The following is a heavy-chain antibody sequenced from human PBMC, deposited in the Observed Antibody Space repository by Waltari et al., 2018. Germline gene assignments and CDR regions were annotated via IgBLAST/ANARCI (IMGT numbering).Heavy chain of an antibody. Sequence: QVLLVQSGSEVRKPGSSVKVSCKASGDTFRNFGFNWVRQAPGQGLEWMGGTIPICGRTNYAQRFKGRVTVSADESTRTAYMELNNLTSDDTAIYFCARRGDFKDWFDSWGQGTLVIVSS. D-gene: IGHD3-16*01. CDR3: ARRGDFKDWFDS. CDR2: TIPICGRT. V-gene: IGHV1-69*12. CDR1: GDTFRNFG. J-gene: IGHJ5*01.